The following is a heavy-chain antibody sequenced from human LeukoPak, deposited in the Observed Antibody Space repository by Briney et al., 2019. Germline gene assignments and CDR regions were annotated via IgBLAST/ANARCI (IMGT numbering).Heavy chain of an antibody. CDR1: GGSISSYY. V-gene: IGHV4-59*01. D-gene: IGHD2-2*01. J-gene: IGHJ6*03. CDR2: IYYSGST. Sequence: SETLSLTCTVSGGSISSYYWSWIRQPPGKGLEWIGYIYYSGSTNYNPSLKSRVTISVDTSKNQFSLKLSSVTAADTAVYYCARVFGYAGGSDSPGDYYYYMDVWGKGTTVTVSS. CDR3: ARVFGYAGGSDSPGDYYYYMDV.